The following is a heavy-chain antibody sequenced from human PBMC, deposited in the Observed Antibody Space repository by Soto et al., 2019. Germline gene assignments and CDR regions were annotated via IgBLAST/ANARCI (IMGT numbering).Heavy chain of an antibody. J-gene: IGHJ6*03. D-gene: IGHD3-3*01. V-gene: IGHV1-46*03. CDR3: ARDPLYYDFWSGYYYYMDV. CDR1: GYTFTSYY. CDR2: INPSGGST. Sequence: ASVKVSCKASGYTFTSYYMHWVRQAPGQGLEWMGIINPSGGSTSYAQKFQGRVTMTRDTSTSTVYMELSSLRSEDTAVYYCARDPLYYDFWSGYYYYMDVWGKGTTVTVSS.